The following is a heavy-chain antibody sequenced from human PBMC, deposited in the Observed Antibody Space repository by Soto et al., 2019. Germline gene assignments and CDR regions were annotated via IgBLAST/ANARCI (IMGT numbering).Heavy chain of an antibody. CDR1: GYTFTSYD. CDR2: MNPNSGNT. V-gene: IGHV1-8*01. J-gene: IGHJ3*02. D-gene: IGHD3-22*01. CDR3: ARGCAYDSSGYCDNDAFDI. Sequence: ASVKVSCKASGYTFTSYDIYWVRQATGQGLEWMGWMNPNSGNTGYAQKFQGRVTMTRNTSISTAYMELSSLRSEDTAVYYCARGCAYDSSGYCDNDAFDIWGQGTMVTVSS.